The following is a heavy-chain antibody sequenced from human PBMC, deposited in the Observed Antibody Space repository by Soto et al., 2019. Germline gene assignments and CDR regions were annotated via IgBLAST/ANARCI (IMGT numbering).Heavy chain of an antibody. J-gene: IGHJ3*02. V-gene: IGHV3-74*01. CDR1: GFTFSSHW. D-gene: IGHD2-2*01. CDR3: TREAGYCSRTSCYRRAFDS. CDR2: INTDGGIT. Sequence: EVQLVESGGDLVQPGGSLILSCAASGFTFSSHWMHWVRRVPGKGLVWVSHINTDGGITGYADSVKGRFTISRDNAKNTLYLQMNGLRVEDTSVYYCTREAGYCSRTSCYRRAFDSWGQGTMVTVSS.